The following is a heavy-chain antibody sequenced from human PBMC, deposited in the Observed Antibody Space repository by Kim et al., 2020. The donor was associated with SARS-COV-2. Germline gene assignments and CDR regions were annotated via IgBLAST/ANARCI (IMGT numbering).Heavy chain of an antibody. Sequence: GGSLRLSCAASGFSFSSHPMSWVRQTPGKGLEWVSAISGSGATTYYAESVKGQFTISRDNSKNTVNMQMKSLRADDTAVYYCTSEVGPTWAYWGQGTLVT. V-gene: IGHV3-23*01. CDR2: ISGSGATT. CDR1: GFSFSSHP. J-gene: IGHJ4*02. CDR3: TSEVGPTWAY. D-gene: IGHD1-26*01.